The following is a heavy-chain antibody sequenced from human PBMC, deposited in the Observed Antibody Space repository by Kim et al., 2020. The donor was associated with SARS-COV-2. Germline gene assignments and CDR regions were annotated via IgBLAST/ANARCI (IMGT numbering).Heavy chain of an antibody. CDR2: ISSSSSTI. D-gene: IGHD6-19*01. Sequence: GGSLRLSCAASGFTFSSYSMNWVRQAPGKGLEWVSYISSSSSTIYYADSVKGRFTISRDNAKNSLYLQMNSLRDEDTAVYYCARVRYEGYSSGWHYWGQGTLVTVSS. V-gene: IGHV3-48*02. CDR3: ARVRYEGYSSGWHY. J-gene: IGHJ4*02. CDR1: GFTFSSYS.